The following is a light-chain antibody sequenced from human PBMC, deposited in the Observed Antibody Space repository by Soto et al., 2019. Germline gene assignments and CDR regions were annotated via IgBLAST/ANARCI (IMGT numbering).Light chain of an antibody. Sequence: QSVLTQPASVSGSHGRSITISCTGTGSDISAYNYVSWYQQHPGKAPKLMIYEVGDRPSGLSNRFSGSKSGNTASLTISRLQPEDEADYYCSSYTSNNFYVFGTGTKFTVL. J-gene: IGLJ1*01. V-gene: IGLV2-14*01. CDR3: SSYTSNNFYV. CDR2: EVG. CDR1: GSDISAYNY.